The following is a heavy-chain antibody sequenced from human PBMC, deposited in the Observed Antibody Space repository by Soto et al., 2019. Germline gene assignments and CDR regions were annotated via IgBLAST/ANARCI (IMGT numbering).Heavy chain of an antibody. D-gene: IGHD4-17*01. CDR3: ARLSTGAFDI. J-gene: IGHJ3*02. CDR1: GGSISSYY. Sequence: SETLSLTCTVSGGSISSYYWSWIRQPPGKGLEWIGYIYYSGSTNYNPSLKSRVTISVDTSKNQFSLKLSSVTAADTAVYYCARLSTGAFDIWGQGTMVTVSS. V-gene: IGHV4-59*01. CDR2: IYYSGST.